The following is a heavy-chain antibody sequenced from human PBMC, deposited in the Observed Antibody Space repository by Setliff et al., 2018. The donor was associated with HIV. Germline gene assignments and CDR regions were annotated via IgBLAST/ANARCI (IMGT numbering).Heavy chain of an antibody. CDR2: ISASSVNT. V-gene: IGHV1-18*01. Sequence: ASVKVSCKASGYTFINYHITWVRQAPGQGLEWVGSISASSVNTNYTQGRVTMTTDISTSTAYMELRSLRSDDSAVYFCARVPVSSCYYYMDVWGKGTTVTVSS. D-gene: IGHD6-13*01. CDR1: GYTFINYH. J-gene: IGHJ6*03. CDR3: ARVPVSSCYYYMDV.